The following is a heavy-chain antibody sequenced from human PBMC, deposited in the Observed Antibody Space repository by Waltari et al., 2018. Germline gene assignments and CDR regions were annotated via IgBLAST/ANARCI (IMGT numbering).Heavy chain of an antibody. CDR3: ASPTGGSGSYYYYYYGMDV. J-gene: IGHJ6*02. CDR2: IIPILGTA. D-gene: IGHD3-10*01. V-gene: IGHV1-69*14. Sequence: QVQLVHSGAEVKKPGSSVKVSCKASGGTFSSYAISWVRPAPGQGLEWMGRIIPILGTANYAQKFQGRVTITADKSTSTAYMELSSLRSEDTAVYYCASPTGGSGSYYYYYYGMDVWGQGTTVTVSS. CDR1: GGTFSSYA.